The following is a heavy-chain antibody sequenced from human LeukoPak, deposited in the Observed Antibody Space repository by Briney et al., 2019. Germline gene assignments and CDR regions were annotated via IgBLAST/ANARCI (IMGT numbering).Heavy chain of an antibody. Sequence: PSETLSLTCTVSGGSISSGSYYWSWIRQPAGKGLEWIGRIYTSGSTNYNPSLKSRVTISVDTSKNQFSLKLSSVTAADTAVYYCARGSLELRYYDFWSGYYYYYYMDVWGKGTTVTVSS. J-gene: IGHJ6*03. V-gene: IGHV4-61*02. D-gene: IGHD3-3*01. CDR1: GGSISSGSYY. CDR2: IYTSGST. CDR3: ARGSLELRYYDFWSGYYYYYYMDV.